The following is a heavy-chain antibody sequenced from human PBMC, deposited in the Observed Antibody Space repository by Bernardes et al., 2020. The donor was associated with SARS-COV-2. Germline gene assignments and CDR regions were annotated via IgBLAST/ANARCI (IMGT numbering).Heavy chain of an antibody. J-gene: IGHJ6*02. D-gene: IGHD5-12*01. V-gene: IGHV4-39*01. CDR1: GGSISSSSYY. CDR3: AGEMATMSKEYYYYYGMDV. Sequence: SETLSLTCTVSGGSISSSSYYWGWIRQPPGKGLEWIGSIYYSGSTYYNPSLKSRVTISVDTSKNQFSLKLSSVTAADTAVYYCAGEMATMSKEYYYYYGMDVWSQGTTVTVSS. CDR2: IYYSGST.